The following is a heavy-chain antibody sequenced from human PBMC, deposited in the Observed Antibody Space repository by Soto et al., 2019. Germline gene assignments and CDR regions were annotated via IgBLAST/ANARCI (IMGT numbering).Heavy chain of an antibody. J-gene: IGHJ3*02. V-gene: IGHV1-8*01. D-gene: IGHD1-7*01. CDR3: AREPRGRGGTTGITGTTSSYNDAFDI. Sequence: GASVKVSCKASGYTFTSYDINWVRQATGQGLEWMGWMDPNSGNTGYAQKFQGRVTMTRNTSISTAYMELSSLRSEDTAVYYCAREPRGRGGTTGITGTTSSYNDAFDIWGQGTMVTVSS. CDR1: GYTFTSYD. CDR2: MDPNSGNT.